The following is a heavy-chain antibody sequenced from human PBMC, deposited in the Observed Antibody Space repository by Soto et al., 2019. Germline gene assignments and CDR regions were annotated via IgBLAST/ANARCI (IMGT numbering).Heavy chain of an antibody. V-gene: IGHV4-39*01. D-gene: IGHD3-22*01. CDR1: GGSISSSSYY. J-gene: IGHJ6*02. CDR3: AAMRVVVITTIYYYYGMDV. Sequence: PSETLSLTCTVSGGSISSSSYYWGWIRQPPGKGLEWIGSIYYSGSTYYNPSLESRVTISVDTSKNQFSLKLSSVTAADTAVYYCAAMRVVVITTIYYYYGMDVWGQGTTVTV. CDR2: IYYSGST.